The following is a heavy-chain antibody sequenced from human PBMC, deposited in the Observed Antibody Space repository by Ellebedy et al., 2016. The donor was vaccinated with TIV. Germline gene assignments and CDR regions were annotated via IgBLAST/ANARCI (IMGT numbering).Heavy chain of an antibody. CDR1: GFSLTTHGVG. CDR2: IYWDGGK. Sequence: SGPTLVXPTQTLTLTCTFSGFSLTTHGVGVGWIRQPPGKALEWLALIYWDGGKRYSPSLQTRLTITTGTSKNQVVLTMTNMDPVDTATYYCAYDRDSLLYWGQGTLVTVSS. J-gene: IGHJ4*02. V-gene: IGHV2-5*02. CDR3: AYDRDSLLY. D-gene: IGHD2-21*01.